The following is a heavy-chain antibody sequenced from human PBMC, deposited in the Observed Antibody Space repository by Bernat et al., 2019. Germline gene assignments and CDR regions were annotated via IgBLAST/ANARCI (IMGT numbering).Heavy chain of an antibody. CDR3: AKVVTRDGYSYYYGLDV. J-gene: IGHJ6*02. Sequence: EVQLLESGGGLVQPGGSLRLSCAASGFTFDSYAMNWVRQAPGKGLEWVSAISGSGGRTNYADSVEGRFSISRDNSKNTLNLQMNSLRGEDTAVYYCAKVVTRDGYSYYYGLDVWGQGTTVTVSS. D-gene: IGHD5-24*01. V-gene: IGHV3-23*01. CDR2: ISGSGGRT. CDR1: GFTFDSYA.